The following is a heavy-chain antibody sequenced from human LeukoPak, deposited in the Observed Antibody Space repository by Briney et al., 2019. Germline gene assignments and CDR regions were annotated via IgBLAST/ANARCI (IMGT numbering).Heavy chain of an antibody. V-gene: IGHV4-61*08. CDR3: ATLGGCNSWYFQYFHH. CDR2: IYYSGST. Sequence: KPSETLSLTCTVSGFSVSSGVYYWTWIRQPPGKGLEWIGYIYYSGSTKYDPSLKSRVTTSVDMSKNQFSLKLTSVTAADTAVYYCATLGGCNSWYFQYFHHWGQGTLDTVPS. J-gene: IGHJ1*01. CDR1: GFSVSSGVYY. D-gene: IGHD6-13*01.